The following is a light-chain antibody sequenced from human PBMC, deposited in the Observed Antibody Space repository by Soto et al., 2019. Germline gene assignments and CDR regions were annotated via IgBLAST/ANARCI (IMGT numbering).Light chain of an antibody. Sequence: AIRMTQSPSSLSASTGDRVTITCRASQGISSYLAWYQQKPGKAPKLLIYGASTLQSGVPSRFSGSGSGTDFTLTISCLQSEDFVTYYCQQYYSYKLTCGPGTKVDIK. CDR3: QQYYSYKLT. CDR2: GAS. V-gene: IGKV1-8*01. J-gene: IGKJ3*01. CDR1: QGISSY.